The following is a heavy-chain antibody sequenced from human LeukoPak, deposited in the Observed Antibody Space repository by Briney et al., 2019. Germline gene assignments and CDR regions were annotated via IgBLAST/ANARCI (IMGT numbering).Heavy chain of an antibody. D-gene: IGHD6-13*01. CDR2: ISGGGGST. J-gene: IGHJ6*02. V-gene: IGHV3-43*02. CDR3: AKQQPYYYGMDV. CDR1: GFTFDDYA. Sequence: GGSLRLSCAASGFTFDDYAMHWVRQAPGKGLEWVSLISGGGGSTYYADSVKGRFTISRDNSKNSLYLQMNSLRTEDTALYYCAKQQPYYYGMDVWGQGTTVTVSS.